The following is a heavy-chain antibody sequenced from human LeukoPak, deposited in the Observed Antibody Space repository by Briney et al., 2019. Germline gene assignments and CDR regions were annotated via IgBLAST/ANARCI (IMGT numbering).Heavy chain of an antibody. CDR2: IIPIFGTA. D-gene: IGHD4-17*01. CDR3: ARGGGAVTTFDY. V-gene: IGHV1-69*01. Sequence: SVKVSCKASGGTFSSYAINWVRQAPGQGLEWMGGIIPIFGTANYAQKFQGRVTITADESTSTAYMELSSLRSEDTAVYYCARGGGAVTTFDYWGQGTLVTVSS. J-gene: IGHJ4*02. CDR1: GGTFSSYA.